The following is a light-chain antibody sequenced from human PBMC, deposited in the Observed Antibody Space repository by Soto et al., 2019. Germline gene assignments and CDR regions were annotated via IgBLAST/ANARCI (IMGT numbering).Light chain of an antibody. CDR2: EAT. CDR1: SSDLGTYNL. CDR3: CSYAGGSTLV. Sequence: QSALTQPASVSGSPGQSITISCTGTSSDLGTYNLVSWYQQHPGKAPKLTIYEATKRPSGVSNRVSGSKSGNTASLTISGLQAEDEADYYCCSYAGGSTLVFGGGTKVTVL. J-gene: IGLJ3*02. V-gene: IGLV2-23*01.